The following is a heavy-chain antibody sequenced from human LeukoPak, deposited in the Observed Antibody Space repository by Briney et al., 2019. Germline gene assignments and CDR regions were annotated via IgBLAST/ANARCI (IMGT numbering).Heavy chain of an antibody. J-gene: IGHJ6*02. CDR1: GYTFSSYG. Sequence: GRSLRLSCAGSGYTFSSYGMHWVRQAPGKGLQWVAVISYDGSNKYYADSVKGRFTISRDNSKNTLYLQMNSLRAEDTAVYYCAKDGSAAAVTNGMDVWGQGTTVTVSS. CDR3: AKDGSAAAVTNGMDV. V-gene: IGHV3-30*18. CDR2: ISYDGSNK. D-gene: IGHD6-13*01.